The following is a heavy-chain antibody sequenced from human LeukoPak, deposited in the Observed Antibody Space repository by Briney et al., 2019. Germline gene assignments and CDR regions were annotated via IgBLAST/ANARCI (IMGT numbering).Heavy chain of an antibody. CDR3: ASGYSRSSNDY. Sequence: GGSLRLSCAASGFTLSSYGMSWVRQPPGKGLEWISAMSGSGGTTYYVDSVKGRFTISRDNVKSSLYLQMNSLRAEDTAVYYCASGYSRSSNDYWGHGTLVTVSS. V-gene: IGHV3-23*01. D-gene: IGHD6-6*01. CDR2: MSGSGGTT. CDR1: GFTLSSYG. J-gene: IGHJ4*01.